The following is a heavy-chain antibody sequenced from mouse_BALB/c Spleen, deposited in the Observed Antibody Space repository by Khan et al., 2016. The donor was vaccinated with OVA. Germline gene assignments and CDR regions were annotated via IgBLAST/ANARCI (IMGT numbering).Heavy chain of an antibody. Sequence: VHLQQSGPELMKPGASVKISCKASGYSFTSYYIHWIMQSHGKSLEWIGYIDPFSGGITYNQKFKGKATLTVDKSSSTAYIYFSNLTSEDSAVYYCTRHGYVAWFTYWGQGTLVTVSA. CDR2: IDPFSGGI. J-gene: IGHJ3*01. V-gene: IGHV1-31*01. D-gene: IGHD2-2*01. CDR1: GYSFTSYY. CDR3: TRHGYVAWFTY.